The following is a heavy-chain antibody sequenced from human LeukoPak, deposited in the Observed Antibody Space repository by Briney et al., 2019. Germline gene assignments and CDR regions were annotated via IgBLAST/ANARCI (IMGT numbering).Heavy chain of an antibody. Sequence: SVNLSCKSSGYTFTSYGISWVRQAPGQGLEWMGFISAYNCNTNYAQKLQGRVTMTTDTSTSTAYMELRSLKSDDTDVYYCAREVSLWFGELLQTYNWFDPWGQGTLVTVSS. CDR3: AREVSLWFGELLQTYNWFDP. J-gene: IGHJ5*02. V-gene: IGHV1-18*04. D-gene: IGHD3-10*01. CDR1: GYTFTSYG. CDR2: ISAYNCNT.